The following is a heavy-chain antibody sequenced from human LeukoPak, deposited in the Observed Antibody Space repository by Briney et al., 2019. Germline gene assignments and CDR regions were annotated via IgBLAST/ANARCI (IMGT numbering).Heavy chain of an antibody. CDR2: IYYSGST. Sequence: SETLSLTCTVSGGSISSSSYYWGWIRQPPGKGLEWIGSIYYSGSTYYNPSLKSRVTISVDTSKNQFSLKLSSVTAADTAVYYCVRRYLSLVPFDYWGQGTLVTVSS. V-gene: IGHV4-39*01. CDR3: VRRYLSLVPFDY. CDR1: GGSISSSSYY. D-gene: IGHD3-10*01. J-gene: IGHJ4*02.